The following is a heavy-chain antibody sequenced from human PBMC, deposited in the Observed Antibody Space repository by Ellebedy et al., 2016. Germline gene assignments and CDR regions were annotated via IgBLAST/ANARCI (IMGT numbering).Heavy chain of an antibody. CDR3: VRQLLLKRPFDY. V-gene: IGHV3-23*01. CDR1: GFTFSSYA. D-gene: IGHD2-2*01. J-gene: IGHJ4*02. CDR2: ISGSGGST. Sequence: GESLKISXAASGFTFSSYAMSWVRQAPGKGLEWVSAISGSGGSTYYADSVKGRFTISRDNSKNTLYLQMNSLRAEDTAVYYCVRQLLLKRPFDYWGQGTLVTVSS.